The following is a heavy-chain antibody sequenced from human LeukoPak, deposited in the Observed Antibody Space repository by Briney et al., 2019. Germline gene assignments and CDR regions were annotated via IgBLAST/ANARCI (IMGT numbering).Heavy chain of an antibody. CDR1: GFTFSSYG. J-gene: IGHJ4*02. V-gene: IGHV3-30*18. Sequence: GGSLRLSCAASGFTFSSYGMHWVRQAPGKGLEWVAVISYDGSNKYYADSVKGRFTISRDNSKNTLYLQMNSLRAEDTAVYYCAKDPTDFDSSGQTYFDYWGQGTLVTVSS. CDR2: ISYDGSNK. CDR3: AKDPTDFDSSGQTYFDY. D-gene: IGHD3-22*01.